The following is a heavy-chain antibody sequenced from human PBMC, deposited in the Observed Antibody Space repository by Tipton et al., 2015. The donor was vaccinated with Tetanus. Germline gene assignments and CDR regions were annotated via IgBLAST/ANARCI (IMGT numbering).Heavy chain of an antibody. CDR1: GDSLKNSDYY. D-gene: IGHD3-10*01. Sequence: TLSLTCIVSGDSLKNSDYYGAWVRQSPGKGLEWIGSVSYSGRTYYNPSLKSRVTMSVDTSKKDFSVRLTSVTAADTAVYYCARPEASGRARGFDIWGQGTMVTVSS. J-gene: IGHJ3*02. V-gene: IGHV4-39*02. CDR3: ARPEASGRARGFDI. CDR2: VSYSGRT.